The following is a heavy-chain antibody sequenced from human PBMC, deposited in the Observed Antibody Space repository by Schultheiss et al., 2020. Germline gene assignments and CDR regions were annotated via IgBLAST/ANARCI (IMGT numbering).Heavy chain of an antibody. CDR3: ASFIPGAFDI. CDR2: IWYDGSNK. J-gene: IGHJ3*02. V-gene: IGHV3-33*08. CDR1: GFTFSSYG. D-gene: IGHD2-2*01. Sequence: GGSLRLSCAASGFTFSSYGMHWVRQAPGKGLEWVAVIWYDGSNKYYADSVKGRFTISRDNAKNSLYLQMNSLRAEDTAVYYCASFIPGAFDIWGQGTMVTVSS.